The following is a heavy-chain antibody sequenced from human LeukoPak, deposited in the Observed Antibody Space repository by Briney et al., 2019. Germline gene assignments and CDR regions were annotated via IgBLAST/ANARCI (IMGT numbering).Heavy chain of an antibody. J-gene: IGHJ4*02. Sequence: PGGSLRLSCAASGLTVSSNFWNWVRQVPGKGLEWVSTIYADGSTYYADSVKGRFTISRDNFKSAVFLQMNSLRADDTAVYYCARDSPVRANDLDNWGQGTLVTVSS. V-gene: IGHV3-53*01. CDR1: GLTVSSNF. CDR3: ARDSPVRANDLDN. CDR2: IYADGST. D-gene: IGHD4-17*01.